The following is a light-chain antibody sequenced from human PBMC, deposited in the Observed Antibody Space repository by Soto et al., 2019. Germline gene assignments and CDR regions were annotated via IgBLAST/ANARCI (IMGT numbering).Light chain of an antibody. CDR3: QQSYSTPRT. Sequence: DIQTTQYPSSLSASVGDRVTITCRASQSISSYLNWYQQKPGKAPKLLIYAASSLQSGVPSRFSGSGSGTDFTLTISSLQPEDFATYYCQQSYSTPRTFGQGTQVDIK. CDR2: AAS. CDR1: QSISSY. J-gene: IGKJ1*01. V-gene: IGKV1-39*01.